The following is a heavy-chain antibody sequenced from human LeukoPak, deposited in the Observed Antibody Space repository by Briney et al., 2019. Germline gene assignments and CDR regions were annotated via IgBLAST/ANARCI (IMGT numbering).Heavy chain of an antibody. CDR1: GFTFSSYA. Sequence: GGSLRLSCAGSGFTFSSYAMSWVRQAPGKGLEWVSAISGSGGSTYYADSVKGRFTISRDNSKNTLYLQMNSLRAEDTAVYYCAKDFTLDGYDSSGYYGANFDYWGQGTLVTVSS. D-gene: IGHD3-22*01. CDR2: ISGSGGST. V-gene: IGHV3-23*01. CDR3: AKDFTLDGYDSSGYYGANFDY. J-gene: IGHJ4*02.